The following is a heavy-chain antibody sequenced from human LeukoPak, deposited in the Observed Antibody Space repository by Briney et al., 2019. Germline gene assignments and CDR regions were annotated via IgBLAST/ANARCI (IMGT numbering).Heavy chain of an antibody. CDR2: IYYSGST. V-gene: IGHV4-59*06. J-gene: IGHJ4*02. D-gene: IGHD3-22*01. CDR1: GGSISSYY. CDR3: ARDLGDSSGYYPLDS. Sequence: SETLSLTCTVSGGSISSYYWSWIRQPPGKGLEWIGYIYYSGSTYYNPSLKSRVTISVDTSKNQFSLKLSSVTAADTAVYYCARDLGDSSGYYPLDSWGQGTLVTVSS.